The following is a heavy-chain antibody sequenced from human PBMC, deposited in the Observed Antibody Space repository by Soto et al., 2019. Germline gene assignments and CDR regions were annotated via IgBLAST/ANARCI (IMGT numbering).Heavy chain of an antibody. CDR1: GGSVSSYY. V-gene: IGHV4-59*02. D-gene: IGHD1-26*01. CDR3: ARSGSYYSDY. J-gene: IGHJ4*02. CDR2: IHYSGSS. Sequence: KTSETLSLTCNVSGGSVSSYYWSWIRQPPGKGLEWIGYIHYSGSSNNNPSLESRVSISADTSKNQLSLKLSSVTAADTAIYYCARSGSYYSDYWGQGTLVTVPQ.